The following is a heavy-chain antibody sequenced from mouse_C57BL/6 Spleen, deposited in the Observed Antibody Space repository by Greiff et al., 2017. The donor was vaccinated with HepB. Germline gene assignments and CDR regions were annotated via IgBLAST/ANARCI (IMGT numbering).Heavy chain of an antibody. V-gene: IGHV2-2*01. CDR3: ARSPLTTVVAHYAMDY. D-gene: IGHD1-1*01. Sequence: QVQLQQPGPGLVQPSQSLSITCTVSGFSLTSYGVHWVRQSPGKGLEWLGVIWSGGSTDYNAAFISRLSISKDNSKSQVFFKMNSLQADDTAIYYCARSPLTTVVAHYAMDYWGQGTSVTVSS. CDR2: IWSGGST. J-gene: IGHJ4*01. CDR1: GFSLTSYG.